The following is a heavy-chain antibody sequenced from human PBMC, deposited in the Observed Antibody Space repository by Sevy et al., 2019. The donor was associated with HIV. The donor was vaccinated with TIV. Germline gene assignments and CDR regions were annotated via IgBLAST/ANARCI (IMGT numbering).Heavy chain of an antibody. CDR3: ARDPSLLITMIGPYWFDP. Sequence: GGSLRLSCAASGFTFSSYAMHWVRQAPGKGLEWVAVISYDGSNKYYADSVKGRFTISRDNSKNTLYLQMNSLRAEDTAVYYCARDPSLLITMIGPYWFDPWGQGTLVTISS. J-gene: IGHJ5*02. V-gene: IGHV3-30-3*01. CDR2: ISYDGSNK. CDR1: GFTFSSYA. D-gene: IGHD3-22*01.